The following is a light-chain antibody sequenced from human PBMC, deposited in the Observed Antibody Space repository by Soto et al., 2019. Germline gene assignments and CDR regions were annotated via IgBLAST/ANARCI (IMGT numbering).Light chain of an antibody. CDR2: EVS. CDR3: SSYTSSSTRV. Sequence: QSALTQPASVSGSPGQLITISCTGTSSDVGGYNYVSWYQQHPGKAPKLMIYEVSNRPSGVSNRFSGSKSGNTASLTISGLQAEDEADYYSSSYTSSSTRVFGGGTKLTVL. J-gene: IGLJ3*02. CDR1: SSDVGGYNY. V-gene: IGLV2-14*01.